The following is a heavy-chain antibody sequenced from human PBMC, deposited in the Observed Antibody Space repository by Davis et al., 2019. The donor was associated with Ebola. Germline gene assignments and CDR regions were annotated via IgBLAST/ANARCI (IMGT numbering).Heavy chain of an antibody. CDR2: ISNGGRT. J-gene: IGHJ4*02. CDR1: GGSVGSDY. D-gene: IGHD5-24*01. Sequence: GSLRLSCSVSGGSVGSDYWSWIRQSPGKGLEWIAFISNGGRTIYNPSLRGRVTISIDTSKNQFSLEVRSVNAADTAFYYCVRGSDAYKTGYWGQGTLVTVSS. CDR3: VRGSDAYKTGY. V-gene: IGHV4-59*02.